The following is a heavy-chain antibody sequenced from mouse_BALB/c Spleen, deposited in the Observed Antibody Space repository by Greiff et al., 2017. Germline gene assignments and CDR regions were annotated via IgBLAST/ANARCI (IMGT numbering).Heavy chain of an antibody. CDR2: ISYSGST. V-gene: IGHV3-8*02. CDR1: GDSITSGY. D-gene: IGHD2-4*01. J-gene: IGHJ4*01. CDR3: AREGLGYYDYDSAMDY. Sequence: EVKLMESGPSLVKPSQTLSLTCSVTGDSITSGYWNWIRKFPGNKLEYMGYISYSGSTYYNPSLKSRISITRDTSKNQYYLQLNSVTTEDTATYYCAREGLGYYDYDSAMDYWGQGTSVTVSS.